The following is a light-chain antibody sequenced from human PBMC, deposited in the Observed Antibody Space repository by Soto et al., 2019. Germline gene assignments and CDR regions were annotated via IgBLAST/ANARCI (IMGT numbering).Light chain of an antibody. CDR1: QTISSW. V-gene: IGKV1-5*03. CDR3: QQLNSYPLT. Sequence: DIQMTQSPSTLSASVGDRVTITCRASQTISSWLAWYQQKPGKAPNLLIYKASSLQSGVPSRFSGSGSGTEFTLTFSGLQPDDFATYYCQQLNSYPLTFGPGTTVDIK. J-gene: IGKJ3*01. CDR2: KAS.